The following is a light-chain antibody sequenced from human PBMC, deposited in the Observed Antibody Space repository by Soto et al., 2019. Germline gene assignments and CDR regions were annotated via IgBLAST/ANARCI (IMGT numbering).Light chain of an antibody. Sequence: DVKMTRSPSPISSCAGDGVALTSLASQSISVWLAWYQQKAGKAPNLLIYKASRLESGVPSRFSGSGSETEFTLTISGLQPGDSATYYCQQYNSYSPTFGQGTKVDIK. CDR3: QQYNSYSPT. J-gene: IGKJ1*01. CDR1: QSISVW. CDR2: KAS. V-gene: IGKV1-5*03.